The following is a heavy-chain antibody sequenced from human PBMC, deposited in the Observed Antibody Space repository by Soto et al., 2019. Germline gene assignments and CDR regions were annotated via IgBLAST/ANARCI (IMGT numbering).Heavy chain of an antibody. V-gene: IGHV4-39*01. CDR1: GGSTSSSSYQ. Sequence: QLQLQESGPGLVKPSETLSLTCTVSGGSTSSSSYQWVWIRQPPGKGLEWIGNVYYNGNTYYKAALKNRVTISLDTSTNQFSLKVKSVTAADTAVYYCARLSGSYNDRYFDYWGQGTLVTVSS. CDR2: VYYNGNT. J-gene: IGHJ4*02. D-gene: IGHD1-26*01. CDR3: ARLSGSYNDRYFDY.